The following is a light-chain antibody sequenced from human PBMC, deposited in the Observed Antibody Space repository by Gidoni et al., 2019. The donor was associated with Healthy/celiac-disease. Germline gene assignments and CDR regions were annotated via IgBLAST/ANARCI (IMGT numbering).Light chain of an antibody. Sequence: DIVLTQSPATLSLSPGERATLSCSASQSVSSYLAWYQQTPGQAPRLLLYNASNRATGIPARFSGIGSVTDFTLTISSLEPEDFAVYYCQQRSNWPLTFGGGTKVEIK. V-gene: IGKV3-11*01. CDR2: NAS. CDR3: QQRSNWPLT. CDR1: QSVSSY. J-gene: IGKJ4*01.